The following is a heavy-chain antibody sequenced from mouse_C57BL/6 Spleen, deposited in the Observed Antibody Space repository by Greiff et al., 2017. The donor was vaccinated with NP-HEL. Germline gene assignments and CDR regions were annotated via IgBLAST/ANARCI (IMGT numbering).Heavy chain of an antibody. J-gene: IGHJ1*03. CDR2: IYPGDGDT. V-gene: IGHV1-82*01. CDR1: GYAFRSSW. CDR3: ARMEGGV. Sequence: VQLQQPGPELVKPGASVKFSCKASGYAFRSSWMNWVKQRPGKGLEWIGRIYPGDGDTNYNGKFKGKATLTADKSSSTAYMQLSSLTSEDSAVYYCARMEGGVWGKGTTVTVSS.